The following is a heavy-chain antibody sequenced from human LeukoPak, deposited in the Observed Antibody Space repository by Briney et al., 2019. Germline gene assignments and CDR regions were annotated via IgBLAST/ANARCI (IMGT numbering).Heavy chain of an antibody. Sequence: RGSLRLSCAASAFSLNAYNMNWFRQAPGKWLEWVSSISYTGTYVYYADSVKGRFTISRDNAQNSLYLQMDSLRAEDTAIYYCVRDRGTYRPIDYWGQGTLVTVSS. D-gene: IGHD1-26*01. CDR2: ISYTGTYV. J-gene: IGHJ4*02. V-gene: IGHV3-21*04. CDR3: VRDRGTYRPIDY. CDR1: AFSLNAYN.